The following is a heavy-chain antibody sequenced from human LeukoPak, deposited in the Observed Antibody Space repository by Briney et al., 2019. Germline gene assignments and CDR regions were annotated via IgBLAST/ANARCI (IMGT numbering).Heavy chain of an antibody. Sequence: GGSLRLSCAASGFTFDDYAMHWVRQAPGKGLEWVSLISGDGGSTYYADSVKGRFTISRDNSKNSLYLQMNSLRTEGTALYYCAKDYYYGSGSYDYWGQGTLVTVSS. CDR3: AKDYYYGSGSYDY. D-gene: IGHD3-10*01. CDR1: GFTFDDYA. J-gene: IGHJ4*02. V-gene: IGHV3-43*02. CDR2: ISGDGGST.